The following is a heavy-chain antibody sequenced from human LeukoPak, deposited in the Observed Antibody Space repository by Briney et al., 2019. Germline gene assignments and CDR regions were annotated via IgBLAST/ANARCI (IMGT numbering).Heavy chain of an antibody. Sequence: ASVNVSSTASGVTFTIYGISWVRHAPGQGLEWMGWISAYNGNTNYEQKLQGRVTITTDTSTSTAYVELRSLRSDDTAVYYCARDARPSYYYDSKQSWCDPWGQGTLVTVSS. V-gene: IGHV1-18*01. CDR2: ISAYNGNT. CDR3: ARDARPSYYYDSKQSWCDP. CDR1: GVTFTIYG. J-gene: IGHJ5*02. D-gene: IGHD3-22*01.